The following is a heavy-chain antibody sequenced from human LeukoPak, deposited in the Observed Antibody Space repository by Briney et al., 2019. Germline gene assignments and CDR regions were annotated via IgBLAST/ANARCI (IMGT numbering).Heavy chain of an antibody. CDR3: ARDLYYYDSSGYYLWGFDI. CDR2: IYTSGST. Sequence: SQTLSLTCTVSGGSISSGSYYWSWIRQPAGKGLEWIGRIYTSGSTNYNPSLKSRVTISVDTSKNQFSLKLSSVTAADTAVYYCARDLYYYDSSGYYLWGFDIWGQGTMVTVPS. V-gene: IGHV4-61*02. CDR1: GGSISSGSYY. D-gene: IGHD3-22*01. J-gene: IGHJ3*02.